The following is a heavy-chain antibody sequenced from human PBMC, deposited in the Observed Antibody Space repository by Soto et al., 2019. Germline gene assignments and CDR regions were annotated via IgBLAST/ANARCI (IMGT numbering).Heavy chain of an antibody. V-gene: IGHV4-61*01. CDR1: GGSPSSRTYY. CDR3: ARASVWSGYCGIRMDF. J-gene: IGHJ6*02. D-gene: IGHD3-3*01. Sequence: SQTMSLTSTVSGGSPSSRTYYWSWLRHPPGKGREWIGHIYYSGSTNYNPSLKSRVTISVDTSKNQFSLKLSSVTAADTAVYYCARASVWSGYCGIRMDFWGQGTTVPVSS. CDR2: IYYSGST.